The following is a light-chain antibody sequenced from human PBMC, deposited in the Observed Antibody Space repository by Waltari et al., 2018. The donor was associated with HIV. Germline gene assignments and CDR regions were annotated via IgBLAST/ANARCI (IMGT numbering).Light chain of an antibody. CDR2: GKN. Sequence: SSELTQDPAVSVALGQTVRITCQVDTLRNYYATWYQQKPGQAPLLVMYGKNNRPSGIPDRFSGSTSGNTASLTITGTQAEDEADYYCSSRDNSGNHVVFGGGTKLTVL. CDR3: SSRDNSGNHVV. CDR1: TLRNYY. J-gene: IGLJ2*01. V-gene: IGLV3-19*01.